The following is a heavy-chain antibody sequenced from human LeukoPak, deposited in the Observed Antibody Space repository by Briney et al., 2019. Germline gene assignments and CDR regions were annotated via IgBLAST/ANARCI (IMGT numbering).Heavy chain of an antibody. D-gene: IGHD3-10*01. V-gene: IGHV4-39*01. CDR2: VYYSGST. Sequence: SETLSLTCTVSGGSVSSHRYYWGWLRQPPGKGLEWIGSVYYSGSTYYNPSLKSRVTISVDTSKNQFSLKLSSVTAADTAVYYCARQQRYYGSILFDYWGQGTLVTVSS. CDR3: ARQQRYYGSILFDY. J-gene: IGHJ4*02. CDR1: GGSVSSHRYY.